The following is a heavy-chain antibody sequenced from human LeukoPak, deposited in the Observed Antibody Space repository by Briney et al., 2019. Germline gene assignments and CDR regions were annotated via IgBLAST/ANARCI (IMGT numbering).Heavy chain of an antibody. CDR3: ARDLRVVEARDY. CDR1: GFTSSSYW. V-gene: IGHV3-7*01. J-gene: IGHJ4*02. CDR2: IKQDGSEK. D-gene: IGHD2-15*01. Sequence: GGSLRLSCAASGFTSSSYWMSWVRQAPGKGLEWVANIKQDGSEKFYVDSVKGRSTISRDNAKNSLYLQMNSLRAEDTAVYYCARDLRVVEARDYWGQGTLVTVSS.